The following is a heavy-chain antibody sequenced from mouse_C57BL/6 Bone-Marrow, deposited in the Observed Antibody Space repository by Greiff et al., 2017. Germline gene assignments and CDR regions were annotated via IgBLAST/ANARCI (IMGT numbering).Heavy chain of an antibody. CDR2: ILPGSGST. CDR3: ARLGIITTVVAWDFDY. CDR1: GYTFTGYW. J-gene: IGHJ2*01. V-gene: IGHV1-9*01. Sequence: QVQLQQSGAELMKPGASVKLSCKATGYTFTGYWIEWVKQRPGHGLEWIGEILPGSGSTNYNEKFKGKATFTADTSSNTAYMQLSSLTTEDSAIYYCARLGIITTVVAWDFDYWGQGTTLTVSS. D-gene: IGHD1-1*01.